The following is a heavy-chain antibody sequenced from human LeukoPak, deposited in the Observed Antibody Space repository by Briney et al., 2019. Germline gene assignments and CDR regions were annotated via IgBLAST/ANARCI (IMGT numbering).Heavy chain of an antibody. V-gene: IGHV4-39*07. D-gene: IGHD3-22*01. CDR2: IYYSGST. Sequence: SETLSLTCAGSGGSIRSSSSYWGRMRQPPGKGLEWIGSIYYSGSTYYNPSLKSRVTISVDTSKNQFSLKLSSVTAADTAVYYCAHLDHYDLHFDYWGQGTLLTVSS. J-gene: IGHJ4*02. CDR1: GGSIRSSSSY. CDR3: AHLDHYDLHFDY.